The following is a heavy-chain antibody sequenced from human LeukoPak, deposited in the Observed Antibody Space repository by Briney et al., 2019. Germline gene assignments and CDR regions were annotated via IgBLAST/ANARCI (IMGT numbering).Heavy chain of an antibody. CDR2: MNPNSGNT. CDR3: ARSSELRRIDY. J-gene: IGHJ4*02. V-gene: IGHV1-8*01. CDR1: GYTFTSYD. Sequence: ASVKVSCKASGYTFTSYDINWVRQATGQGLEWMGWMNPNSGNTGYAQEFKGRVTITRNTSISTAYMEPSHLRFEDTAVYFCARSSELRRIDYWGQGTLVTVSS. D-gene: IGHD1-7*01.